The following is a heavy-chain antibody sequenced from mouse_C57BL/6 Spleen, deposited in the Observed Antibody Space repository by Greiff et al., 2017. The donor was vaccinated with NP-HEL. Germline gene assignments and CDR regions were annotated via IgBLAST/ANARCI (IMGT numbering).Heavy chain of an antibody. J-gene: IGHJ3*01. Sequence: EVQGVESGGGLVKPGGSLKLSCAASGFTFSDYGMHWVRQAPEKGLEWVAYISSGSSTIYYADTVKGRFTISRDNAKNTLFLQMTSLRSEDTAMYYCARGTYYSNPAWFAYWGQGTLVTVSA. CDR2: ISSGSSTI. V-gene: IGHV5-17*01. CDR1: GFTFSDYG. CDR3: ARGTYYSNPAWFAY. D-gene: IGHD2-5*01.